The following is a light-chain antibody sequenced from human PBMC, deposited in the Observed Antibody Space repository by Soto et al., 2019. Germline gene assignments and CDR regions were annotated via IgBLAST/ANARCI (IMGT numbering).Light chain of an antibody. CDR1: QSISSY. CDR2: AAS. V-gene: IGKV1-39*01. Sequence: DIQMTQSPSSLSASVGDRVTITCRASQSISSYLNWYQQKPGKAPKLLIYAASSLQSGVPSRFSGSGSGTDFPLTISSLNPEDFAISYCQQSNSTPFTFGPGTKVDIK. CDR3: QQSNSTPFT. J-gene: IGKJ3*01.